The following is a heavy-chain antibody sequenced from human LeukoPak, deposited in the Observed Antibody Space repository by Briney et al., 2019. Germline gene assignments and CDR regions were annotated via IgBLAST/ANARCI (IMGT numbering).Heavy chain of an antibody. CDR2: ISYDGSNK. CDR3: AREEMATIWSSNRNAFDI. Sequence: GGSLRLSCAASGFTFSSYAMHWVRQAPGKGLEWVAVISYDGSNKYYAGSVKGRFTISRDNSKNTLYLQMNSLRAEDTAVYYCAREEMATIWSSNRNAFDIWGQGTMVTVSS. CDR1: GFTFSSYA. D-gene: IGHD5-24*01. V-gene: IGHV3-30-3*01. J-gene: IGHJ3*02.